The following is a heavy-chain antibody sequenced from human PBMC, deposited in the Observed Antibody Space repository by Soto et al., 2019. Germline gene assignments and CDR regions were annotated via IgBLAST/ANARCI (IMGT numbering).Heavy chain of an antibody. J-gene: IGHJ4*02. D-gene: IGHD3-10*01. CDR3: ARSSYGSGFDY. V-gene: IGHV3-66*01. CDR2: IYSGGIT. Sequence: EVQLVESGGGLVQPGGSLRLSCAASGFTVSGYYMNWVRQAPGKGLDWVSVIYSGGITYYADSVKGRFTISRDNSKNTLYLQMNSLRAEDTAVYYCARSSYGSGFDYWGQGTLVTVSS. CDR1: GFTVSGYY.